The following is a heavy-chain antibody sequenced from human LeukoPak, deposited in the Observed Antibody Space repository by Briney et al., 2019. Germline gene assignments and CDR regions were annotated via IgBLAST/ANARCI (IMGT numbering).Heavy chain of an antibody. D-gene: IGHD5-24*01. CDR1: GGTFSSYA. CDR3: ARGLVEMAKKGDAFDI. Sequence: SVKVSCKASGGTFSSYAISWVRQAPGQGLEWMGRIIPILGIANYAQKFQGRVTITADKSTSTAYMELSSLRSEDTAVYYCARGLVEMAKKGDAFDIWGQGTMVTVSS. V-gene: IGHV1-69*04. J-gene: IGHJ3*02. CDR2: IIPILGIA.